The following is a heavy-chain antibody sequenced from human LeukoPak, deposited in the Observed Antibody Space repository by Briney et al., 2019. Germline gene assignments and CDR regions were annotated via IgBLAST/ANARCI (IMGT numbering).Heavy chain of an antibody. CDR2: IGRSGADT. D-gene: IGHD2-15*01. J-gene: IGHJ4*02. CDR1: GFTFSSYA. CDR3: TKDARATPDGFDY. V-gene: IGHV3-23*01. Sequence: GGSLRLSCAASGFTFSSYAMSWVRQAPGKGLEWVAGIGRSGADTYYTDSVKGRFTISRDNSKNILYLQMNNLRGDDTAVFYCTKDARATPDGFDYWGQGTLVTVSS.